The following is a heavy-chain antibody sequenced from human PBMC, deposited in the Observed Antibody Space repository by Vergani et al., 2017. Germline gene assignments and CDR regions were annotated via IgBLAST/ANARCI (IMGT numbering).Heavy chain of an antibody. Sequence: VQLVQSGAEVRKPGASVTVSCTASVYIFKNYYIHWLRQAPGQAFEWMGILNPTTGHTTSARKFMGRVDMTRDPSKDPSTRTVQMTLSSLRSEDTAVYYCARSIGYCAGATCRAYYFDHWGQGTRVTVSS. CDR3: ARSIGYCAGATCRAYYFDH. V-gene: IGHV1-46*02. J-gene: IGHJ5*02. CDR2: LNPTTGHT. D-gene: IGHD2-21*01. CDR1: VYIFKNYY.